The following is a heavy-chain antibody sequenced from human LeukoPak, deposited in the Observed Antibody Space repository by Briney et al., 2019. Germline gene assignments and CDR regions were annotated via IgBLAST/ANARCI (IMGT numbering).Heavy chain of an antibody. CDR3: AKRRVPAAITTDY. Sequence: GGSLRLSCAASGFTVSSNYMSWVRQAPGKGLEWVAFIRYDGSNKYYADSVKGRFTISRDNSKNTLYLQMNSLRAEDTAVYYCAKRRVPAAITTDYWGQGTLVTVSS. V-gene: IGHV3-30*02. J-gene: IGHJ4*02. D-gene: IGHD2-2*02. CDR2: IRYDGSNK. CDR1: GFTVSSNY.